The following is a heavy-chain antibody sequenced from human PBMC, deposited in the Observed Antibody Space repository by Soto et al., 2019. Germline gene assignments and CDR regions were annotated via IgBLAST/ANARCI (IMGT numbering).Heavy chain of an antibody. CDR3: ARDHRHGIAAACTEYYYDYGMDV. V-gene: IGHV1-2*02. J-gene: IGHJ6*02. CDR1: GYTFTGYY. CDR2: INPNSGGT. Sequence: ASVKVSCKASGYTFTGYYMHWVRQAPGQGLEWMGWINPNSGGTNYAQKFQGRVTMTRDTSISTAYMELSRLRSDDTAVYYCARDHRHGIAAACTEYYYDYGMDVCGQ. D-gene: IGHD6-13*01.